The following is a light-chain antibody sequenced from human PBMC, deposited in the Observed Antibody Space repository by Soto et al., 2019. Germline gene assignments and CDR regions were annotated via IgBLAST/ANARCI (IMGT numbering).Light chain of an antibody. V-gene: IGLV2-14*03. CDR1: SSDIGSYNY. Sequence: QSALTQPASLSGSPGQSITISCTGTSSDIGSYNYVSWYQQHPGKAPKLMIFDFSYRPSGISDRFSGSKSGNTASLTISGLQPEDEADYYCSSYGASSTLFGGGTKLTVL. CDR3: SSYGASSTL. J-gene: IGLJ3*02. CDR2: DFS.